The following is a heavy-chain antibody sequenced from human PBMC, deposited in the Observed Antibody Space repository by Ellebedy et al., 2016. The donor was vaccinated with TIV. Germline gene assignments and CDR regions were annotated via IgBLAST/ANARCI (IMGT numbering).Heavy chain of an antibody. CDR2: INPKSGGT. V-gene: IGHV1-2*02. D-gene: IGHD5-18*01. CDR1: GYTFTDFY. CDR3: ASGQWLSHDY. J-gene: IGHJ4*02. Sequence: ASVKVSCKASGYTFTDFYMHWARQAPGQGLEWMGWINPKSGGTNFAQKFQGRVTMTRDTSINTAYLELSSLRSDDTAVYYCASGQWLSHDYWGQGTLVTVSS.